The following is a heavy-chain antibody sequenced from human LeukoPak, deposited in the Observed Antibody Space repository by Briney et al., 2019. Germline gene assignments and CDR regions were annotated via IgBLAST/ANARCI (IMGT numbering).Heavy chain of an antibody. CDR2: ISPGGDTI. J-gene: IGHJ4*02. Sequence: GGSLSLSCAASGFSFSIYAMSWVRQAPGKGLEWVSAISPGGDTIYYLDSVKGRFTISRDNSKNTLYLQMNSLRAEDTAVYYCARRTTVVGPAPFDHWGQGTLVTVSP. CDR1: GFSFSIYA. V-gene: IGHV3-23*01. D-gene: IGHD4-23*01. CDR3: ARRTTVVGPAPFDH.